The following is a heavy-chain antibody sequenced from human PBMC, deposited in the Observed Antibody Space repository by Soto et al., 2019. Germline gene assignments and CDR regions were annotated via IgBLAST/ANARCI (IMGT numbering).Heavy chain of an antibody. CDR1: GGTFSNYA. D-gene: IGHD6-19*01. J-gene: IGHJ2*01. CDR2: IIPMFGTA. V-gene: IGHV1-69*12. Sequence: QVQLVQSGTEVKKPGSSVKVSCKASGGTFSNYAISWVRQAPGQGLEWMGGIIPMFGTANYVQKFQGRVTITADESTSTAYMELSSLRYEDTAVYYCVQTLGVAVAGPGRFDLWGRGTLVTVSS. CDR3: VQTLGVAVAGPGRFDL.